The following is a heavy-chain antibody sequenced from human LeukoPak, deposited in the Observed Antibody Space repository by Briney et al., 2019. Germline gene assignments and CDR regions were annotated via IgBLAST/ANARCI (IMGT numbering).Heavy chain of an antibody. CDR1: GGSFSGYY. CDR3: ARPRATAGTVHDLDAFDI. CDR2: INHSGST. D-gene: IGHD6-13*01. V-gene: IGHV4-34*01. Sequence: SETLSLTCAVYGGSFSGYYWSWLRQPPGKGLEWIGEINHSGSTNYNPSLKSRVTISVDTSKNQFSLKLSSVTAGDSAVYYCARPRATAGTVHDLDAFDIWGQGTVVTVSS. J-gene: IGHJ3*02.